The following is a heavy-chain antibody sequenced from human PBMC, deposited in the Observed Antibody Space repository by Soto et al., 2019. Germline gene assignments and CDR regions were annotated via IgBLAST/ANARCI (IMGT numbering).Heavy chain of an antibody. Sequence: PGGSLRLSCAASGFTFSSYWMSWVRQAPGKGLEWVANIKQDGSEKYYVDSVKGRFTISRDNAKNSLYLQMNSLRAEDTAVYYSPRDTMRASAAASLDYWGQGTQVTVSS. CDR2: IKQDGSEK. CDR1: GFTFSSYW. V-gene: IGHV3-7*03. CDR3: PRDTMRASAAASLDY. J-gene: IGHJ4*02.